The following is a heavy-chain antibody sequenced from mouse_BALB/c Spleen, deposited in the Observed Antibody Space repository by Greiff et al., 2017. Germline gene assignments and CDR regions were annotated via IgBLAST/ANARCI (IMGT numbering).Heavy chain of an antibody. V-gene: IGHV2-9*02. Sequence: VQRVESGPGLVAPSQSLSITCTVSGFSLTSYGVHWVRQPPGKGLEWLGVIWAGGSTNYNSALMSRLSISKDNSKSQVFLKMNSLQTDDTAMYYCARDRGDGYGFAYWGQGTLVTVSA. CDR2: IWAGGST. CDR1: GFSLTSYG. CDR3: ARDRGDGYGFAY. D-gene: IGHD2-3*01. J-gene: IGHJ3*01.